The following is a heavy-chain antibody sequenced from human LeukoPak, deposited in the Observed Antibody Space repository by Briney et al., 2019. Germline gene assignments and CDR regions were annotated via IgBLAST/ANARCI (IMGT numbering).Heavy chain of an antibody. V-gene: IGHV4-59*08. D-gene: IGHD3-3*01. J-gene: IGHJ4*02. Sequence: SETLSLTCTVSGGSISNYYWSWVRQPPGKGLEWIGHIFYSGSTKYAPSLESRVTIFLDTSNNQFSLRLTSVTAADTAVYYCERTPFLEWLPYFDYWGQGTLVTVSS. CDR2: IFYSGST. CDR3: ERTPFLEWLPYFDY. CDR1: GGSISNYY.